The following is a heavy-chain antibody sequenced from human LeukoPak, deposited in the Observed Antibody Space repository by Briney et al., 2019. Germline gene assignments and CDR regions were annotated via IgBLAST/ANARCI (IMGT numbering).Heavy chain of an antibody. CDR1: GFTFSSYA. CDR3: AKFGDFYDFWSGYFPYYFDY. CDR2: ISGSGGST. Sequence: GSLRLSWAASGFTFSSYAMSWVRQAPGKGLEWVSAISGSGGSTYYADSVKGRFTISRDNSKNTLYLQMNSLRAEDTAVYYCAKFGDFYDFWSGYFPYYFDYWGQGTLVTVSS. J-gene: IGHJ4*02. V-gene: IGHV3-23*01. D-gene: IGHD3-3*01.